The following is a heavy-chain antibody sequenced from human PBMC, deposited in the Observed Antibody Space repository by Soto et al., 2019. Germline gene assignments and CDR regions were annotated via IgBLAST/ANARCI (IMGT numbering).Heavy chain of an antibody. D-gene: IGHD3-10*01. V-gene: IGHV5-51*01. CDR2: IYPGDSDT. CDR1: GYSFSTYW. Sequence: PGESLKISCKGSGYSFSTYWIGWVRQMPGKGLEWMGVIYPGDSDTRYSPSFQGQVTISADKSISTAYLQWSSLKASDTAMYYCARRTSNLVRGVTRVHYGLDVWGQGTTVTV. CDR3: ARRTSNLVRGVTRVHYGLDV. J-gene: IGHJ6*02.